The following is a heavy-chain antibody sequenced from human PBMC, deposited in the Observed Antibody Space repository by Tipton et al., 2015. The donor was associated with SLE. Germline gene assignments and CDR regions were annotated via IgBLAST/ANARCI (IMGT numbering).Heavy chain of an antibody. CDR1: GGSISSGGYY. D-gene: IGHD4-17*01. J-gene: IGHJ5*02. CDR2: IYYSGST. CDR3: ARDGARSDYVRWFDP. V-gene: IGHV4-31*03. Sequence: TLSLTCTVSGGSISSGGYYWSWIRQHPGKGLEWIGYIYYSGSTYYNPSLKSRVTISVDTSKNQFSLKLSSVTAADTAVYYCARDGARSDYVRWFDPWGQGTLVTVSS.